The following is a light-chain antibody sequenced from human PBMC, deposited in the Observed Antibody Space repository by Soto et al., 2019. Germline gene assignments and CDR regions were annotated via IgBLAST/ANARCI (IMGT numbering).Light chain of an antibody. V-gene: IGKV1-5*01. CDR3: QQYNSYPLT. Sequence: DIQMHPSPSTLSASVGDRVTITCRASQSISSWLAWYQQKPGKAPKLLIYEASSLESGDPSRFSGSGSGTEFAHTFSSLQAYDFATYYCQQYNSYPLTFGQGTKVEI. J-gene: IGKJ1*01. CDR1: QSISSW. CDR2: EAS.